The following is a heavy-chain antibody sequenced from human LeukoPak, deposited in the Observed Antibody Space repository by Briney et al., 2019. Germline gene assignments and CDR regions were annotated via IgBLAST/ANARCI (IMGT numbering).Heavy chain of an antibody. J-gene: IGHJ4*02. D-gene: IGHD3-22*01. CDR2: TSASGGRT. CDR1: GFSFSSYA. V-gene: IGHV3-23*01. CDR3: AKDRIPTSGWESDY. Sequence: GSLRLCCAASGFSFSSYAMSWVRQAPGKGLEWVSATSASGGRTYYTDSVKGRFTISRDNSKNTLYLQMNSLRAEDTAVYYCAKDRIPTSGWESDYWGQGTLVTVSS.